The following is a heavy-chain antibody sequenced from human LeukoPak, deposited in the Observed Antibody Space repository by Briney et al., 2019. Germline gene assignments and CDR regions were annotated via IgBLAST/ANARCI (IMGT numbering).Heavy chain of an antibody. CDR3: AREGILGAFDI. CDR1: GFTFSSYA. J-gene: IGHJ3*02. CDR2: ISYDGSNK. D-gene: IGHD1-26*01. V-gene: IGHV3-30-3*01. Sequence: GGSLRLSCAASGFTFSSYAMHWVRQAPGKGLEWVAVISYDGSNKYYADSVKGRFTISRDNSKNTLYLQMNSLRAEDTAVYYCAREGILGAFDIWGQGTMVTVSS.